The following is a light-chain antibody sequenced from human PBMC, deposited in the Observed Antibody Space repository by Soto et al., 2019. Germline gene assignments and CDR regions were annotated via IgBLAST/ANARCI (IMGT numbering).Light chain of an antibody. V-gene: IGKV1-39*01. CDR1: QNITNN. CDR2: HAS. Sequence: IQMNQSPSSLSASIGDRVTITCQASQNITNNLSWYQQKPGKAPNLLIYHASKLAKGVTSRFSGSGSGTEFTLTISRLQAEDFATYYGEQTDSTTHTFCQGTKVDIK. CDR3: EQTDSTTHT. J-gene: IGKJ2*01.